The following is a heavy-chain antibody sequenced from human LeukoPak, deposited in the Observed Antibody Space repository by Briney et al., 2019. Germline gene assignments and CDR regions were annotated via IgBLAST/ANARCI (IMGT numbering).Heavy chain of an antibody. J-gene: IGHJ5*01. CDR2: TYYRSKWYD. V-gene: IGHV6-1*01. CDR3: ARDLGTSGWYTFDF. CDR1: GDSVSSKNGA. D-gene: IGHD6-19*01. Sequence: SQTLSLTYAISGDSVSSKNGAWNWIRQSPSGGLEWLGRTYYRSKWYDEYADSVKGRVTISPDTSKNQFSLHVYSVTPEDTAVYYCARDLGTSGWYTFDFWGQGTLVTVSS.